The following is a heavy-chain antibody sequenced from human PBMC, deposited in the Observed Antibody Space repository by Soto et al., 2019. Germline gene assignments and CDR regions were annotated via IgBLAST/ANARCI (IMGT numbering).Heavy chain of an antibody. CDR3: VRVVAIPGYPDH. D-gene: IGHD5-12*01. CDR1: GGTFSSDT. J-gene: IGHJ4*02. CDR2: IVPIVGTT. Sequence: ASVKVSCKASGGTFSSDTISWVRQAPGQGLEWMGGIVPIVGTTTYAQKFQGRVTITADEATSTAYMQLSRLRSDDTAVYYCVRVVAIPGYPDHWGQGTLVTVSS. V-gene: IGHV1-69*13.